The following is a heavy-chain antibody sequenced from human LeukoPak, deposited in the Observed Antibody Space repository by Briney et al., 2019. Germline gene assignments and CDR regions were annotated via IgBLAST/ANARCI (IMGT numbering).Heavy chain of an antibody. CDR1: GYTFTGYY. CDR2: INPSGGST. J-gene: IGHJ4*02. V-gene: IGHV1-46*01. D-gene: IGHD6-13*01. CDR3: ARRGIAAEKLDY. Sequence: ASVKVSCKASGYTFTGYYMHWVRQAPGQGLEWMGIINPSGGSTSYAQKFQGRVTMTRDTSTSTVYMELSSLRSEDTAVYYCARRGIAAEKLDYWGQGTLVTVSS.